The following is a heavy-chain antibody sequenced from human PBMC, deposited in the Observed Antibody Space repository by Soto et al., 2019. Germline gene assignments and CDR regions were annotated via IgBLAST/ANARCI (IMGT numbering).Heavy chain of an antibody. CDR2: INHSGST. CDR3: ARADYDILTGYHKSPEYFQH. D-gene: IGHD3-9*01. J-gene: IGHJ1*01. Sequence: NPSETLSLTCAVYGGTFSGYYWSWIRQPPGKGLEWIGEINHSGSTNYNPSLKSRVTISVDTSKNQFSLKLSSVTAADTAVYYCARADYDILTGYHKSPEYFQHWGQGTLVTVSS. V-gene: IGHV4-34*01. CDR1: GGTFSGYY.